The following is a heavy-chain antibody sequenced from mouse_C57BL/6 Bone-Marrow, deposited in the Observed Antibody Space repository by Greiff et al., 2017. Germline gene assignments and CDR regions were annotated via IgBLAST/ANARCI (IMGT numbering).Heavy chain of an antibody. V-gene: IGHV5-6*01. J-gene: IGHJ3*01. Sequence: EVKLQESGGDLVKPGGSLKLSCAASGFTFSSYGMSWVRQTPDKRLEWVATISSGGSYTYYPDSVKGRFTISRDNAKNTLYLQMSSLKSEDTAMYYCARPLITTVFSCWGQGTMVTVSA. CDR3: ARPLITTVFSC. CDR1: GFTFSSYG. CDR2: ISSGGSYT. D-gene: IGHD1-1*01.